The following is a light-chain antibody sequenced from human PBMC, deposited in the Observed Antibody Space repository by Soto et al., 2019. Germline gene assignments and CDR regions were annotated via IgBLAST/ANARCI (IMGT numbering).Light chain of an antibody. CDR2: GAP. J-gene: IGKJ1*01. CDR3: QHLGSSLRT. Sequence: DIVLPQSPGTLSLSPGERATLSCRASQSVSNKYLAWYQQKTGQAPRLLIYGAPNRATGIPDRLSGTGSGTDFTLTINSLEPEEVAVYHGQHLGSSLRTFGQGTKVDIK. V-gene: IGKV3-20*01. CDR1: QSVSNKY.